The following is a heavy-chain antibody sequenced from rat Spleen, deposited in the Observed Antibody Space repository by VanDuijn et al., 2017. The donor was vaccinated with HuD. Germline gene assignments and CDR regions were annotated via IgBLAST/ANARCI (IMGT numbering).Heavy chain of an antibody. V-gene: IGHV5-17*01. CDR2: IINDGIST. Sequence: EVQLVESDGGLVRPGRSLKLSCAASGFTFSDYAMAWVRQAPKKGLEWIASIINDGISTYYRDSVRGRFTLSRDNAKRILYLQMDSLRSEDTATYFCARLGGLRNWFAYWGQGTLVTVSS. CDR1: GFTFSDYA. J-gene: IGHJ3*01. CDR3: ARLGGLRNWFAY. D-gene: IGHD4-3*01.